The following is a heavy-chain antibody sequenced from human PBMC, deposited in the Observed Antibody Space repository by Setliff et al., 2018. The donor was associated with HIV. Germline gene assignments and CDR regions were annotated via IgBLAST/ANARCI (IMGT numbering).Heavy chain of an antibody. D-gene: IGHD3-3*01. CDR1: VGSITGHY. V-gene: IGHV4-59*11. CDR2: IHYSGSS. J-gene: IGHJ6*03. CDR3: ARGLSIFGVATPGFYSFMDV. Sequence: SETLSLTCTVSVGSITGHYWRWIRQPPGKGLEWIGYIHYSGSSNYNPSLKSRVSISLDTSKKQVSLKLNPVTAADTAVYYCARGLSIFGVATPGFYSFMDVWGKGTTVTVSS.